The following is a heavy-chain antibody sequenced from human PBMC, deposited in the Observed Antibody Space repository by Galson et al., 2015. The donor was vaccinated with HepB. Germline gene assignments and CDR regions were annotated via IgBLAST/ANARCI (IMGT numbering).Heavy chain of an antibody. CDR3: ARIVRRSTSSGYYYYYGMDV. J-gene: IGHJ6*02. Sequence: PALVKPTQTLTLTCTFSGFSLSTSGMCVSWIRQPPGKALGWLARIDWDDDKYYSTSLKTRLTISKDTSKNQVVLTMTNMDPVDTATYYCARIVRRSTSSGYYYYYGMDVWGQGTTVTVSS. V-gene: IGHV2-70*11. CDR2: IDWDDDK. D-gene: IGHD2-2*01. CDR1: GFSLSTSGMC.